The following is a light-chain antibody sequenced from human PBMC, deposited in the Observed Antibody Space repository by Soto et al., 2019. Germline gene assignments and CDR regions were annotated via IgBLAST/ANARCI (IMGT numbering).Light chain of an antibody. CDR1: QSVISSY. CDR3: QHYGSSSST. CDR2: GAS. J-gene: IGKJ2*01. Sequence: EIVLTQSPGTLSLSPGERATLSCRASQSVISSYLAWYQHKPGQAPRLLIYGASSRVTGIPDRFSGSGSGTDFTLTISGLEPEDFEVYYCQHYGSSSSTFGQGTKLEIK. V-gene: IGKV3-20*01.